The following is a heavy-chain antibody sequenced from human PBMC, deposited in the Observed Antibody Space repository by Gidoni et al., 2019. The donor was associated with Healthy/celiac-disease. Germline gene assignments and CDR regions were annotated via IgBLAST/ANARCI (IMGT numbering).Heavy chain of an antibody. D-gene: IGHD3-9*01. CDR3: AREGRYYDILTGYYSHAFDI. Sequence: VQLVETGGGLIQPGGSLRLSCAASGFTVSSHYMSWVRQAPGKGLEWVSVIYSGGSTYYADSVKGRFTISRDNSKNTLYLQMNSLRAEDTAVYYCAREGRYYDILTGYYSHAFDIWGQGTMVTVSS. CDR1: GFTVSSHY. J-gene: IGHJ3*02. CDR2: IYSGGST. V-gene: IGHV3-53*02.